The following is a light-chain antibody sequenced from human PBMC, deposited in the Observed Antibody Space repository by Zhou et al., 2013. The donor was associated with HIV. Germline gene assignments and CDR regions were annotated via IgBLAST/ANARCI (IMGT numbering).Light chain of an antibody. CDR1: QGISSY. J-gene: IGKJ1*01. V-gene: IGKV1-9*01. CDR2: AAS. Sequence: DIQLTQSPSFLSASVGDRVTITCRASQGISSYLAWYQQKPGKAPKLLIYAASTLQSGVPSRFSGSGSGTEFTLTISSLQPEDFATYYCQQCNSPWTFGQGTKVEIK. CDR3: QQCNSPWT.